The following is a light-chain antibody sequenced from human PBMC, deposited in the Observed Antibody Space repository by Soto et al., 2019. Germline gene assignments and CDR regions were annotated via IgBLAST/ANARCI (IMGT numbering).Light chain of an antibody. CDR2: DAS. J-gene: IGKJ3*01. V-gene: IGKV3-11*01. CDR3: QQRSNWPT. CDR1: QSLSSY. Sequence: EIVLTQSPATLSLSPGERATLSCRASQSLSSYLAWYQQKPGQAPRLLIYDASNRATGIPARFSGSGSGTDLTLTISSLEPEDFAVYYCQQRSNWPTFGPGTKVDIK.